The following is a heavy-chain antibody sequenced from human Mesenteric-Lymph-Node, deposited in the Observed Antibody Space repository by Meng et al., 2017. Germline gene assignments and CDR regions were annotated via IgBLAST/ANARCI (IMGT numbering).Heavy chain of an antibody. CDR3: ARGRNKYSRLSLDYYYFDY. CDR1: GFTFDDYG. Sequence: GESLKISCAASGFTFDDYGMSWVRQAPGKGLEWVSGINWNGGSTGYADSVKGRFTISRDNAKNSLYLQMDNLRAEDTAVYYCARGRNKYSRLSLDYYYFDYWGQGTLVTVSS. J-gene: IGHJ4*02. V-gene: IGHV3-20*04. CDR2: INWNGGST. D-gene: IGHD6-6*01.